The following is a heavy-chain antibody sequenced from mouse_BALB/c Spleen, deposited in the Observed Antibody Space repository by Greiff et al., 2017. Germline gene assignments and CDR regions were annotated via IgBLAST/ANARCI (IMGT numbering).Heavy chain of an antibody. J-gene: IGHJ2*01. V-gene: IGHV1-63*02. CDR1: GYTFTNYW. Sequence: VQVVESGAELVRPGTSVKISCKASGYTFTNYWLGWVKQRPGHGLEWIGDIYPGGGYTNYNEKFKGKATLTADTSSSTAYMQLSSLTSEDSAVYFCARNEGGGYFDYWGQGTTLTVSS. D-gene: IGHD1-1*02. CDR3: ARNEGGGYFDY. CDR2: IYPGGGYT.